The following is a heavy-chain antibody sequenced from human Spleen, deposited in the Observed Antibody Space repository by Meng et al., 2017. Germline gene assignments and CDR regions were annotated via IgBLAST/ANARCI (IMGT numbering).Heavy chain of an antibody. CDR2: IYSGGST. J-gene: IGHJ4*02. D-gene: IGHD3-22*01. V-gene: IGHV3-53*04. CDR1: GFTFSSYE. Sequence: GESLKISCAASGFTFSSYEMNWVRQAPGKGLEWVSVIYSGGSTYYADSVKGRFTISRHNSKNTLYLQMNSLRAEDTAVYYCARARYYYDSSGYLDYWGQGTLVTVSS. CDR3: ARARYYYDSSGYLDY.